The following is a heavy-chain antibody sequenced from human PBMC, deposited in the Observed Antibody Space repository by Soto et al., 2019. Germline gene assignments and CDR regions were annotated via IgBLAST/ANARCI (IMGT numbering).Heavy chain of an antibody. CDR3: ARDFPLYYYYGMDV. CDR1: GFTFSSYW. CDR2: IKQDGSEK. V-gene: IGHV3-7*05. Sequence: EVQLVESGGGLVQPGGSLRLSCAASGFTFSSYWMSWVRQAPGKGLEWVANIKQDGSEKYYVDSVKGRFTISRDNAKNSLYLQMNNLRAEDTAVYYCARDFPLYYYYGMDVWGQGTTVTVSS. J-gene: IGHJ6*02.